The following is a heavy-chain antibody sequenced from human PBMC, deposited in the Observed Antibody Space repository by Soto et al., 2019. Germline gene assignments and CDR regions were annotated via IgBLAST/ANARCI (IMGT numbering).Heavy chain of an antibody. D-gene: IGHD2-15*01. V-gene: IGHV4-34*01. CDR2: INHSGST. CDR3: ARSVSRIDDAFDI. Sequence: ASETLSLTCAVYGGSFSGYYWSWIRQPPGKGLEWIGEINHSGSTNYNPSLKSRVTISVDTSKNQFSLKLSSVTAADTAVYYCARSVSRIDDAFDIWGQGTMVTVS. CDR1: GGSFSGYY. J-gene: IGHJ3*02.